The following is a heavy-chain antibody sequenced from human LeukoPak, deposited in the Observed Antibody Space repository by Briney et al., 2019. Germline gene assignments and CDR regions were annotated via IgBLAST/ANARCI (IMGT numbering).Heavy chain of an antibody. CDR1: GGSFSGYY. Sequence: SETLSLICAVYGGSFSGYYWSWIRQPPGKGLEWIGEINHSGSTNYNPSLKSRVTISVDTSKNQFSLKLSSVTAADTAVYYCASGSSWSEYFQHWGQGTLVTVSS. CDR2: INHSGST. CDR3: ASGSSWSEYFQH. D-gene: IGHD6-13*01. V-gene: IGHV4-34*01. J-gene: IGHJ1*01.